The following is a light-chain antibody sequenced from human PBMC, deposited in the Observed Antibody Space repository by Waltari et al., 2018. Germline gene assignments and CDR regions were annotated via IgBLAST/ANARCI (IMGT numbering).Light chain of an antibody. CDR2: DVT. J-gene: IGLJ3*02. CDR1: RRDVGGYNI. CDR3: CSYAGSYPHWV. V-gene: IGLV2-11*01. Sequence: QSALTQPRSVSGSPGQSVTISCTGTRRDVGGYNIVSWYQQYPGKAPKLLIYDVTRLPSGVPDRFSGSKSGNTASLTISGLQAEDEADYYCCSYAGSYPHWVFGGGTKLTVL.